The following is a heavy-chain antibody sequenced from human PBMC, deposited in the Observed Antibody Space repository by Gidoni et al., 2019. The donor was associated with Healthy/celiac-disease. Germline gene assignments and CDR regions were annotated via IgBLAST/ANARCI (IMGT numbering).Heavy chain of an antibody. CDR3: ARGRRTTVTTPYFDY. CDR1: GGSFSGYY. CDR2: INHSGST. V-gene: IGHV4-34*01. D-gene: IGHD4-17*01. J-gene: IGHJ4*02. Sequence: QVQLQQWGAGLLKPSETLSLTCAVYGGSFSGYYWSWIRQPPGKGLEWIGEINHSGSTNYNPSLKSRVTISVDTSKNQFSLKLSSVTAADTAVYYCARGRRTTVTTPYFDYWGQGTLVTVSS.